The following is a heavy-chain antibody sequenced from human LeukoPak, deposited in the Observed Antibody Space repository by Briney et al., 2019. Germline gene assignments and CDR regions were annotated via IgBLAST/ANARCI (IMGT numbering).Heavy chain of an antibody. CDR1: GGSISSYY. CDR2: IYYSGSA. J-gene: IGHJ4*02. V-gene: IGHV4-59*01. Sequence: SETLSLTCTVSGGSISSYYWSWIRQPPGKGLEWNGCIYYSGSADYNPSLKSRVTISVDTSKNKFSLKLSSVTPADTAVYYCARGKQQLIYLGQGTLVTVSS. CDR3: ARGKQQLIY. D-gene: IGHD6-13*01.